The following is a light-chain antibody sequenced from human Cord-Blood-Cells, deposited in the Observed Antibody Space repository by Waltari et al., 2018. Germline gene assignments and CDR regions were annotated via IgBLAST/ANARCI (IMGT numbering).Light chain of an antibody. CDR3: QSYDSISVV. J-gene: IGLJ2*01. CDR1: SPNIGAGYD. Sequence: QSVLTQPPSVSGAPGQRVTISRPGSSPNIGAGYDVHWYQQLPGTAPKLLIYGNSNRPSGVPDRFSGSKSGTSASLAITGLQAEDEADYYCQSYDSISVVFGGGTKLTVL. CDR2: GNS. V-gene: IGLV1-40*01.